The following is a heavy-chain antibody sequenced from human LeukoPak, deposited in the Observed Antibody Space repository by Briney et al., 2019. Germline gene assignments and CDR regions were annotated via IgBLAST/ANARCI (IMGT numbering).Heavy chain of an antibody. CDR2: IKQDGSEK. Sequence: GGSLRLSCAASGFTFSSYWMSWVRQAPGKGLEWVANIKQDGSEKYYVDSVKGRFTISRDNAKNSLYLQMNNLRSEDTAVYFCATERPGSRTLDSWGQGTLVTVSS. CDR1: GFTFSSYW. D-gene: IGHD1-14*01. V-gene: IGHV3-7*01. CDR3: ATERPGSRTLDS. J-gene: IGHJ4*02.